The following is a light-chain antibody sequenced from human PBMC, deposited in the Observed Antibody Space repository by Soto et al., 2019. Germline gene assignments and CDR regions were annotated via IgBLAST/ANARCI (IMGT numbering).Light chain of an antibody. CDR3: QSYDSSLSALYV. Sequence: QSALTQPPSVSGAPGQRVTISRTGSSSNIGAGYDVHWYQQLPGTAPKLLIYGNSNRPSGVPDRFSGSKSGTSASLAITGLQAEDEADYYCQSYDSSLSALYVFGTGTKVTVL. V-gene: IGLV1-40*01. CDR2: GNS. CDR1: SSNIGAGYD. J-gene: IGLJ1*01.